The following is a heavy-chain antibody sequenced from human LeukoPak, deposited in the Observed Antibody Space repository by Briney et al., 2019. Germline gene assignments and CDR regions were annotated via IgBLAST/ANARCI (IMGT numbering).Heavy chain of an antibody. J-gene: IGHJ4*02. Sequence: GGSLRLSCAASGFTFSSYSMNWVRQAPAKALEGVSAISTISSYIYYADSVKGRFTISRDNAKNSLYLQMNSLRAEDTAVYYCARDPYSGLFDYWGQGTLVTVSS. CDR1: GFTFSSYS. V-gene: IGHV3-21*01. D-gene: IGHD4-11*01. CDR2: ISTISSYI. CDR3: ARDPYSGLFDY.